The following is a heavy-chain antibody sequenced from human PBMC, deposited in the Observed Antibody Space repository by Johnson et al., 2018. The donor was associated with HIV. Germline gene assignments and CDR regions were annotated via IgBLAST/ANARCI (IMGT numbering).Heavy chain of an antibody. V-gene: IGHV3-53*01. CDR1: GFTVSSNY. CDR2: IYSGGST. CDR3: ARAPRPDAFDI. Sequence: ESGGGLIQPGGSLRLSCAASGFTVSSNYMSWVRQAPGKGLEWVSVIYSGGSTYYADSVKGRFTISRDNSKNTLYLQMNSLRAEDTAVYYCARAPRPDAFDIWGQGTMVTVSS. J-gene: IGHJ3*02.